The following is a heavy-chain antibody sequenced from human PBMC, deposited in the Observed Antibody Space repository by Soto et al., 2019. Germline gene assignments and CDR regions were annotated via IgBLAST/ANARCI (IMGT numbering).Heavy chain of an antibody. Sequence: SETLSLTCAVYGGSFSGYYWSWIRQPPGKGLEWIGEINHSGSTNYNPSLKSRVTISVDTSKNLFSLKLTSVTAADTAVYYCARIPVDTSMIYWLDPWGQGTLVT. CDR2: INHSGST. V-gene: IGHV4-34*01. CDR1: GGSFSGYY. CDR3: ARIPVDTSMIYWLDP. J-gene: IGHJ5*02. D-gene: IGHD5-18*01.